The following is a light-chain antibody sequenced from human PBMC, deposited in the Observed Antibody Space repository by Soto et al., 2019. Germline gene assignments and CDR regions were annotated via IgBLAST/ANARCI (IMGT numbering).Light chain of an antibody. CDR3: QQRTNWPLT. CDR2: DAS. Sequence: EIVLTQSPATLSLSPGVRATLSCRASQSISSYLAWYQQKPGQAPRLLIYDASNRATGIPARFRGSGSGTDFTLTISSLEPEDFVIYYCQQRTNWPLTFGGGTKVEIK. J-gene: IGKJ4*01. V-gene: IGKV3-11*01. CDR1: QSISSY.